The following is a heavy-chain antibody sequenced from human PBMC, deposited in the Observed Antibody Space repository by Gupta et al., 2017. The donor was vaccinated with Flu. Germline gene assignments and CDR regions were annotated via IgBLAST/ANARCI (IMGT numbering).Heavy chain of an antibody. CDR2: IRSKANSYAT. J-gene: IGHJ4*02. CDR3: TRLGPGGHHYDY. V-gene: IGHV3-73*02. Sequence: EVQLVESGGGLVQPGGSLKLSCAASGFTFSGSAMHWVRQASGKGLEWVGRIRSKANSYATAYAASVKGRFTISRDDSKNTAYLQMNSLKTEDTAVYYCTRLGPGGHHYDYWGQGTLVTVSS. CDR1: GFTFSGSA.